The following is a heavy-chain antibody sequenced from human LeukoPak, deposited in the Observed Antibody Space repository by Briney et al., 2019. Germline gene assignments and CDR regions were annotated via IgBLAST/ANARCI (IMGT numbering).Heavy chain of an antibody. J-gene: IGHJ4*02. V-gene: IGHV4-34*01. CDR2: INHSGST. CDR1: GGSFSGYY. D-gene: IGHD6-13*01. CDR3: ARGRTAAAEFDY. Sequence: PSETLSLTCAVYGGSFSGYYWSWIRQPPGKGLGWIGEINHSGSTNYNPSLKSRVTISVDTSKNQFSLKLSSVTAADTAVYYCARGRTAAAEFDYWGQGTLVTVSS.